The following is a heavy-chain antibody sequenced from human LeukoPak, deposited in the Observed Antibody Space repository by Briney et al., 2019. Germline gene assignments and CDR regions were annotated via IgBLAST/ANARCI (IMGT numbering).Heavy chain of an antibody. V-gene: IGHV3-53*01. CDR2: IYSGGST. CDR1: GFTVSSNY. J-gene: IGHJ4*02. Sequence: GGSLRLSCAASGFTVSSNYMSWVRQAPGRGLEWVSVIYSGGSTYHADSVKGRFTNSRDNSKNTLYLQMNSLRAEDTAVYYCARDGAIRGSRAYFDYWGQGTLVTVSS. CDR3: ARDGAIRGSRAYFDY. D-gene: IGHD2-21*01.